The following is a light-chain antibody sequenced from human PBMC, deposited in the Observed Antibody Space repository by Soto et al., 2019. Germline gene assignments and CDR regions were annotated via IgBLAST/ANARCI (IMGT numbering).Light chain of an antibody. J-gene: IGKJ2*01. V-gene: IGKV1-39*01. Sequence: DIQMTQSPSSLSASVGDRVTITCRASQNIRNYLNWYQQKPGDAPKLLIYAASTLQGAVPSRFSDSGSGTDFTLTISSLQPEDFATYHCQQGHSTPYSFCQGTRLEI. CDR2: AAS. CDR3: QQGHSTPYS. CDR1: QNIRNY.